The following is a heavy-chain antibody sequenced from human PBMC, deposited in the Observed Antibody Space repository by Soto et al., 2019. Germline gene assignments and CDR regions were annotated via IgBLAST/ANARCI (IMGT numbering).Heavy chain of an antibody. J-gene: IGHJ5*02. D-gene: IGHD3-16*02. CDR3: ASERSSSRRFDP. CDR1: GYTFTSYD. CDR2: MNPNSGNT. Sequence: QVQLVQSGAEVKKPGASVKVSCKASGYTFTSYDINWVRQATGQGLEWMGWMNPNSGNTGYAQKFQGRVTMTTNTPISTASMELSSLRSQDTAVYYCASERSSSRRFDPWGQGTLVTVSS. V-gene: IGHV1-8*01.